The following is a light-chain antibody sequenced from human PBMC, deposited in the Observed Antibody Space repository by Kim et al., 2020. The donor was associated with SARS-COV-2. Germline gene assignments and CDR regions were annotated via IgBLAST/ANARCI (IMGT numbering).Light chain of an antibody. V-gene: IGKV1-39*01. CDR3: QQSYSTPWT. CDR2: AAS. J-gene: IGKJ1*01. CDR1: QSISSY. Sequence: ASVGDRVTITCRASQSISSYLNWYQQKPGKAPKLLIYAASSLQSGVPARFSGSGSGTDFTLTISSLQPEDFATYYCQQSYSTPWTFGQGTKVDIK.